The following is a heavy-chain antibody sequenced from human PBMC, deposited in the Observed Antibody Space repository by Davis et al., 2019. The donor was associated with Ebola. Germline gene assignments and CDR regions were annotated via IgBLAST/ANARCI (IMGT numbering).Heavy chain of an antibody. CDR1: EFTFSNYA. CDR2: VTASGGHT. CDR3: ARVSIVGVVTDF. D-gene: IGHD3-3*01. Sequence: GESLKISCAASEFTFSNYAMTWYRQAPGQGLQWVASVTASGGHTFYADSVKGRFTISRDISRSAVYLQMNGLRVEDTAVYYCARVSIVGVVTDFWGQGTRVTVS. V-gene: IGHV3-23*01. J-gene: IGHJ4*02.